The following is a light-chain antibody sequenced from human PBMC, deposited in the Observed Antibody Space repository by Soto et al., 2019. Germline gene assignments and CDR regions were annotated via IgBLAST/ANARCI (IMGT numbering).Light chain of an antibody. J-gene: IGKJ5*01. CDR3: QQRSNWPIT. Sequence: EIVLTQSPATLSLSPGEIATLSCRASQGVSSYLAWYQQKPGQTPRLLIYDASNRATGIPARFSGSGSGTDFTLTISSLEPEDFAVYYCQQRSNWPITFGQGTRLEIK. V-gene: IGKV3-11*01. CDR1: QGVSSY. CDR2: DAS.